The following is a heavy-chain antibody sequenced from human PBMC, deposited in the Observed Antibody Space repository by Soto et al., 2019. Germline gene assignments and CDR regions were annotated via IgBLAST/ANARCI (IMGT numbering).Heavy chain of an antibody. Sequence: QVRLVQSGAEVKKPGASVKVSCQASGYTFTAYALHWVRQAPGQRLEWMGWINAGNANIKSSQKFQGRVTIIRDTSASTAYLELSSLRSDDTAVYYCARDRYFVVVPHATSGDAFDIWGQGTMVTVSS. CDR2: INAGNANI. CDR3: ARDRYFVVVPHATSGDAFDI. CDR1: GYTFTAYA. V-gene: IGHV1-3*01. D-gene: IGHD2-2*01. J-gene: IGHJ3*02.